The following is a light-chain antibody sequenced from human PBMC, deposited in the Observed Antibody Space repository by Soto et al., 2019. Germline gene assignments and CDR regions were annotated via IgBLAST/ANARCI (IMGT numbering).Light chain of an antibody. J-gene: IGLJ1*01. CDR2: RDS. V-gene: IGLV3-9*01. CDR3: QVWDSSSSSYV. Sequence: SYELTQPLPVSVALGQTARITCGGNNIGSKNVHWYQQKPGQAPVLVMYRDSNRPSGIAERFSGSNSGNTATLTISRAQAGDEADYYCQVWDSSSSSYVFGTGTKVTVL. CDR1: NIGSKN.